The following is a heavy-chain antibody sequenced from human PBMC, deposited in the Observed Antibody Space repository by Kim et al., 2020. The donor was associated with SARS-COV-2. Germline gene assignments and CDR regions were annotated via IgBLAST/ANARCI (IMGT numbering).Heavy chain of an antibody. CDR3: AREGSGREPRSGYYMDV. Sequence: SETLSLTCAVYGGSFSGYYWSWIRQPPGKGLEWIGEINHSGSTNYNPSLKSRVTISVDTSKNQFSLKLSSVTAADTAVYYCAREGSGREPRSGYYMDVWG. J-gene: IGHJ6*03. V-gene: IGHV4-34*01. CDR2: INHSGST. CDR1: GGSFSGYY. D-gene: IGHD3-10*01.